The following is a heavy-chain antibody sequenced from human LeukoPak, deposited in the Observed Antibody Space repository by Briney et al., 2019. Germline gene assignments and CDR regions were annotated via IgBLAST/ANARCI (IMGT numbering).Heavy chain of an antibody. CDR1: GFTFTSYA. Sequence: GGSLRLSCAASGFTFTSYAMSWVRQAPGKGLEWVSTISGRGGSTYYADSVKGRFSISRDTSKNTLYLQMNSQSAEDTAVYYCAKGHYDDSSGQYFDYWGQGTPVTVSS. V-gene: IGHV3-23*01. CDR2: ISGRGGST. J-gene: IGHJ4*02. CDR3: AKGHYDDSSGQYFDY. D-gene: IGHD3-22*01.